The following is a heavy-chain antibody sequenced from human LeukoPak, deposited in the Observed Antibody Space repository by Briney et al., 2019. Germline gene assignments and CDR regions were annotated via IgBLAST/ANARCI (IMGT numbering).Heavy chain of an antibody. Sequence: PGGSLRLSCAASGFTFSSYSTNWVRQAPGKGLEWVSYISSSSSTIYYADSVKGRFPISRDNAKNSLYLQMNSLRAEDTALYYCARDVYSSSSGNFDYWGQGTLVTVSS. CDR2: ISSSSSTI. J-gene: IGHJ4*02. D-gene: IGHD6-13*01. CDR1: GFTFSSYS. V-gene: IGHV3-48*04. CDR3: ARDVYSSSSGNFDY.